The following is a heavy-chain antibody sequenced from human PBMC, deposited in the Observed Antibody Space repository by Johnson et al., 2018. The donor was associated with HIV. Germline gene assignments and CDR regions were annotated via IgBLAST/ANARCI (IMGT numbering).Heavy chain of an antibody. Sequence: VQLVESGGGLVQPGGSLRLSCAASGFIVSGYYMTWVRQGPGKGLEWVSVISGSGGSTYYADSVKGRFTISRDNSKNTLYLQMNSLRAEDTAVYYCAKADRVRYGAGAFDIWGQGTMVTVSS. CDR2: ISGSGGST. D-gene: IGHD5-24*01. J-gene: IGHJ3*02. CDR3: AKADRVRYGAGAFDI. CDR1: GFIVSGYY. V-gene: IGHV3-23*04.